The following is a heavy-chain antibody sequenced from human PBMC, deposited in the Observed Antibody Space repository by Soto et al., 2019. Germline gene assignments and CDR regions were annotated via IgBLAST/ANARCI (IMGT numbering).Heavy chain of an antibody. J-gene: IGHJ6*03. V-gene: IGHV4-31*03. CDR3: ARGALPLYYYYMDV. Sequence: SETLSLTCTVSGGSLSRGGYYWSWVRQHPGKGLEWIGYIYYSGSTYYNPSLKSRVTISVDTSKNQFSLKLSSVTAADTAVYYCARGALPLYYYYMDVWGKGTTVTVSS. CDR2: IYYSGST. CDR1: GGSLSRGGYY.